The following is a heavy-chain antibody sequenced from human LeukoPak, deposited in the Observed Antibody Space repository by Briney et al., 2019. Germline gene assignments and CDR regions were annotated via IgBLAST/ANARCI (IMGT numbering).Heavy chain of an antibody. V-gene: IGHV3-7*01. D-gene: IGHD3-10*01. CDR2: IKQDRSEE. CDR1: GFTFSSFW. CDR3: ARDRGSGSYYSQD. Sequence: GGSLRLSCAASGFTFSSFWMTWVRQAPGKGLEWVANIKQDRSEEHYVDSVKGRFIISRDNAKNSLYLQMNSLRAEDTAVYYCARDRGSGSYYSQDWGQGTLVTVSS. J-gene: IGHJ4*02.